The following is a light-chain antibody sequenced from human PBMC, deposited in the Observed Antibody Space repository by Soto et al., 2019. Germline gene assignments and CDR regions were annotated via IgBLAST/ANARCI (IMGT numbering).Light chain of an antibody. CDR1: SSDVGAYKF. V-gene: IGLV2-14*01. CDR2: EVS. J-gene: IGLJ3*02. Sequence: QSALTQPASVSGSPGQWITILCSGTSSDVGAYKFVSWYRHHPGKAPQVMIYEVSNRPSGVSNCFSGSKSGNTASLTISGLQPEDEGDYYCSSYTSTSTPWVFGGGTKLTVL. CDR3: SSYTSTSTPWV.